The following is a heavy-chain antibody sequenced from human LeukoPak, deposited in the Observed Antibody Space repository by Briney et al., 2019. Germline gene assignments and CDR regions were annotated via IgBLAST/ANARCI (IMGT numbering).Heavy chain of an antibody. V-gene: IGHV1-8*01. CDR3: ARPALDGYNDFDY. J-gene: IGHJ4*02. Sequence: ASVKVSCKASGYTFTSYDINWVRQATGQGLEWMGWMNPNSGNTDYAQKFQGRVTMTRNTSISTAYMELSSLRSEDTAVYYCARPALDGYNDFDYWGQGTLVTVSS. CDR2: MNPNSGNT. CDR1: GYTFTSYD. D-gene: IGHD5-24*01.